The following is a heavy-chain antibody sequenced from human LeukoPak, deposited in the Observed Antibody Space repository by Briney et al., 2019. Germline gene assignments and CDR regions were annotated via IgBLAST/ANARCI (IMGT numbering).Heavy chain of an antibody. CDR1: GYSFTSNW. CDR3: ARVLLSYYYGSGRVPYYYYYYMDV. D-gene: IGHD3-10*01. J-gene: IGHJ6*03. Sequence: GESLKISCKGSGYSFTSNWIAWVRQMPGKVLEWMGIIYPGDSDTRYSPSFQGQVTISADKSISTAYLQWSSPKASDTAMYYCARVLLSYYYGSGRVPYYYYYYMDVWGKGTTVTVSS. CDR2: IYPGDSDT. V-gene: IGHV5-51*01.